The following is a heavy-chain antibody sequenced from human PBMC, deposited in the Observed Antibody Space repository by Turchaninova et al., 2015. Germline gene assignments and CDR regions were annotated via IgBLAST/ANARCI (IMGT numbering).Heavy chain of an antibody. Sequence: DLVESGGGLVQPGGSLGFSCVASGLTFSGYWMTWVRQAPGKGLEGVANINLDGREKNYGDSVKGRFTIYRDNAKNSLYVQMKSLRVDDTAVYYGARGYWNFGLWGRGSLVVVSS. CDR3: ARGYWNFGL. CDR2: INLDGREK. J-gene: IGHJ2*01. CDR1: GLTFSGYW. V-gene: IGHV3-7*01.